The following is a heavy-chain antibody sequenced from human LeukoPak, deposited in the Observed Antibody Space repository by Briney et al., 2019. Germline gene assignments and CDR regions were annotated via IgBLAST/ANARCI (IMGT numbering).Heavy chain of an antibody. D-gene: IGHD4-17*01. CDR1: GYTFTGYY. J-gene: IGHJ3*02. CDR3: ARGSDYEDAFDI. V-gene: IGHV1-2*02. CDR2: INPNSGGT. Sequence: ASVKVSCKASGYTFTGYYMHWVRQAPGQGLEWMGWINPNSGGTNYARKFQGRVTMTRDTSISTAYMELSRLRSDDTAVYYCARGSDYEDAFDIWGQGTMVTVSS.